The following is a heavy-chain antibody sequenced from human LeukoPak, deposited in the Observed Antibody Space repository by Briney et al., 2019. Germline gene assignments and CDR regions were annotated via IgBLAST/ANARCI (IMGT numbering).Heavy chain of an antibody. CDR2: INQAGTDK. V-gene: IGHV3-7*01. D-gene: IGHD2-21*02. Sequence: GGSLRLSCTASGFTFSDYWMDWVRQAPGKGLEWVANINQAGTDKYYVDSVKGRFAISRDNAKNSLYLQMNSLRAEDTAVYYCGRGDPDYWGQGALVTVSS. CDR3: GRGDPDY. CDR1: GFTFSDYW. J-gene: IGHJ4*02.